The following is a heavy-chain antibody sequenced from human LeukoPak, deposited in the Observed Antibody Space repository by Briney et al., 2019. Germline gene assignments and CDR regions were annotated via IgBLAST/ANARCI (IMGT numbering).Heavy chain of an antibody. CDR2: IYYTGST. Sequence: SETLSLTCTVSGGSINSYYWSWIRQPPGKGLDCMRLIYYTGSTYYKPSLESRVTISVDTAKNQISLKLSSVTAAYTAVYYCARYEEFSTGYSASSPRHYFDHWGQGTLVTVSS. D-gene: IGHD3/OR15-3a*01. CDR3: ARYEEFSTGYSASSPRHYFDH. J-gene: IGHJ4*02. V-gene: IGHV4-59*01. CDR1: GGSINSYY.